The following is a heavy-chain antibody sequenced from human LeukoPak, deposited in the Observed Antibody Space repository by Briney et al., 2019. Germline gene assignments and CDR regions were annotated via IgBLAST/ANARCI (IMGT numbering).Heavy chain of an antibody. CDR3: ARDGYNYFDF. CDR1: GFTFRNYY. D-gene: IGHD5-24*01. Sequence: PGGSLRLSCAASGFTFRNYYMIWIRQAPGKGLEWLSYISSNGNTVYYADSVRGRFTVSRDNVKNSLFVEMNSLRVEDTAVYYRARDGYNYFDFWGQGTLVTVSS. J-gene: IGHJ4*02. V-gene: IGHV3-11*01. CDR2: ISSNGNTV.